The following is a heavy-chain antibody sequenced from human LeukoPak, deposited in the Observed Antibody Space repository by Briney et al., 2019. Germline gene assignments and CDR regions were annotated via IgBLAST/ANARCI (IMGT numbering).Heavy chain of an antibody. D-gene: IGHD2-15*01. J-gene: IGHJ4*02. CDR3: AGGPKRITPFDY. CDR2: IYSSGTT. V-gene: IGHV3-66*01. CDR1: AFTVSSSY. Sequence: PGGSLRLSCTASAFTVSSSYMSWVRQAPGKGLEWVSVIYSSGTTSYADSVKGRFTVSRDNSKNTLFLQINSLSAEDTAVYFCAGGPKRITPFDYWGQGTLVTVSS.